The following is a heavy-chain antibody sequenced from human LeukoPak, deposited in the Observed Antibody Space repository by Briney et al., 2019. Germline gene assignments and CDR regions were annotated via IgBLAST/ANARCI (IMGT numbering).Heavy chain of an antibody. CDR1: GFTVSSNY. V-gene: IGHV3-53*01. CDR2: IYSGGST. Sequence: GGSLRLSCAASGFTVSSNYMSWVRQAPGKGLEWVSVIYSGGSTYYADSVKGRFTISRDNSKNTLYLQMNSRRAEDTAVYYCAKPEDSGYDGLVWGQGTLVTVSS. D-gene: IGHD5-12*01. J-gene: IGHJ4*02. CDR3: AKPEDSGYDGLV.